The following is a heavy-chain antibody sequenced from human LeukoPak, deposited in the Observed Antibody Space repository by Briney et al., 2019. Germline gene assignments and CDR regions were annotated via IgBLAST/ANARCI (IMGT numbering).Heavy chain of an antibody. CDR2: IDNAGSDT. D-gene: IGHD5-12*01. CDR3: ARGGFSHRFDV. J-gene: IGHJ3*01. V-gene: IGHV3-74*01. Sequence: QPGGSLRLSCAASGFTFRSYWIHWVRQAPGKGLVWVGRIDNAGSDTIYADSVRGRFTVSRDNAKNTLYLQMNSLRAEDAAVYFCARGGFSHRFDVWGQGTVVTVSS. CDR1: GFTFRSYW.